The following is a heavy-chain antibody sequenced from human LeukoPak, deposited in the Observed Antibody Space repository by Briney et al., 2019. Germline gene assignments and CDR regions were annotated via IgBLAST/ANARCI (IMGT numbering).Heavy chain of an antibody. D-gene: IGHD3-22*01. J-gene: IGHJ5*02. Sequence: AAVKVSCKVYGYNLTELSIHWVRQAPGKGLEWMGCIHPEDGKTIYAQNFQDRVTMTDDTSTDTAYMELSSLRFEDTAVYYCATQPHYYYHSDIIGIDPWGQGTPVTVSS. V-gene: IGHV1-24*01. CDR2: IHPEDGKT. CDR3: ATQPHYYYHSDIIGIDP. CDR1: GYNLTELS.